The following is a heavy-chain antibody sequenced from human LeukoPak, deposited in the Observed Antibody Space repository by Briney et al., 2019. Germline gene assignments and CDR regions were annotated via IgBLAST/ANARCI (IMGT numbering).Heavy chain of an antibody. Sequence: ASETLSLTCAVYGGSFSGYYWSWIRQPPGKGLEWIGYIYYSGSTNYNPSLKSRVTISVDTSKNQFSLKLSSVTAADTAVYYCARGTPDIVVVPAAIGFDPWGQGTLVTVSS. D-gene: IGHD2-2*02. CDR3: ARGTPDIVVVPAAIGFDP. J-gene: IGHJ5*02. V-gene: IGHV4-59*01. CDR2: IYYSGST. CDR1: GGSFSGYY.